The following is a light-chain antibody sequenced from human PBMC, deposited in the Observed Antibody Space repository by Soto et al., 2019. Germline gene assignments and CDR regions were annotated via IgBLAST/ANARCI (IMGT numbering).Light chain of an antibody. CDR1: QGISNY. J-gene: IGKJ4*01. CDR3: QYLNSFPIT. Sequence: IQLTQSPSSLSASVGDRVTITCRASQGISNYLAWYQQKPGKAPKLLIYIDYTLQGGVPSRFSGSGSGTDFILTISSLQPEDVATYYCQYLNSFPITFGGGTKVEIK. CDR2: IDY. V-gene: IGKV1-9*01.